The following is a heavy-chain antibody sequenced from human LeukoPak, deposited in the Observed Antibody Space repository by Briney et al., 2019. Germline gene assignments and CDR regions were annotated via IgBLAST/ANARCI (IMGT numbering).Heavy chain of an antibody. D-gene: IGHD6-13*01. V-gene: IGHV4-59*01. CDR3: ASLTTPIAAAQYYFDY. CDR1: GGSIGSYY. Sequence: SETLSLTCTVSGGSIGSYYWSWIRQPPGKGLEWIGYIYYSGSTNYNPSLKSRVTISVDTSKNQFSLKLSSVTAADTAVYYCASLTTPIAAAQYYFDYWAREPWSPSPQ. CDR2: IYYSGST. J-gene: IGHJ4*02.